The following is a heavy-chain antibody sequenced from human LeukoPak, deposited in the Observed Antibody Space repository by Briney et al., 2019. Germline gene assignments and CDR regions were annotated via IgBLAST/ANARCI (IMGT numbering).Heavy chain of an antibody. V-gene: IGHV3-23*01. J-gene: IGHJ3*02. CDR2: ISGSGGST. D-gene: IGHD3-16*01. Sequence: QSGGSLRLSCAASGFTFSSYAMSWVRQAPGKGLGWVSAISGSGGSTYYADSVKGRFTISRDNSKNTLYLQMNSLRAEDTAVYYCAKDIYYDYGAFDIWGQGTMVTVSS. CDR1: GFTFSSYA. CDR3: AKDIYYDYGAFDI.